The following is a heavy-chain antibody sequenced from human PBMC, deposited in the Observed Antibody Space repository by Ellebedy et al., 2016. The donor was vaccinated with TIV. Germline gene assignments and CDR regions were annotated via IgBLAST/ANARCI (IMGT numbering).Heavy chain of an antibody. CDR1: GYTLTELS. V-gene: IGHV1-24*01. Sequence: ASVKVSCKVSGYTLTELSMHWVRQAPGKGLEWMGGFDPEDGETIYAQKFQGRVTMTEDTSTDTAYMELSSLRSEDTAVYYCATPGGMVRAYDYWGQGTLVTVSS. J-gene: IGHJ4*02. D-gene: IGHD3-10*01. CDR2: FDPEDGET. CDR3: ATPGGMVRAYDY.